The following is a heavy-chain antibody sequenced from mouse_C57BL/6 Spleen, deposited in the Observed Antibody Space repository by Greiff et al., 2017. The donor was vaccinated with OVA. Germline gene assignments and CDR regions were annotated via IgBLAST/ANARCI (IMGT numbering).Heavy chain of an antibody. CDR2: IDPENGDT. CDR3: TGPGSRGFDY. V-gene: IGHV14-4*01. Sequence: EVQLQQSGAELVRPGASVKLSCTASGFNIKDDYMHWVKQRPEQGLEWIGWIDPENGDTEYASKFQGKATITADTSSNTAYLQLSSLASEDTAVYYCTGPGSRGFDYWGQGTTLTVSS. CDR1: GFNIKDDY. J-gene: IGHJ2*01.